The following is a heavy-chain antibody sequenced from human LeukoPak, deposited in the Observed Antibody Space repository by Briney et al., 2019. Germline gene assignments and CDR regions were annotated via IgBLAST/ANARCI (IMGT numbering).Heavy chain of an antibody. Sequence: PSETLSLTCTVSGGSISSYYWSWIRQPPGKGLEWIGYIYYSGSTNYNPSLKSRVTISVDTSKNQFSLRLSSMTAADTAVYYCARVVVPTNFDYWGQGTLVSVSS. J-gene: IGHJ4*02. CDR3: ARVVVPTNFDY. V-gene: IGHV4-59*01. CDR2: IYYSGST. CDR1: GGSISSYY. D-gene: IGHD2-2*01.